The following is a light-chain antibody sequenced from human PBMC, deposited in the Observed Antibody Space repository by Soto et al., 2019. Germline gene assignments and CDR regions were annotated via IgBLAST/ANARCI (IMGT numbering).Light chain of an antibody. CDR2: GAS. CDR3: QQYDT. J-gene: IGKJ2*01. V-gene: IGKV3-15*01. Sequence: EIVMTQSPGTLSVSPGERATVSCRASQSVGSKLAWFQQKPGQAPKRLIYGASTRAIGTPARFSGSGSGTEFTLTISSLQSEDFAVYYCQQYDTFGQGTKLEIK. CDR1: QSVGSK.